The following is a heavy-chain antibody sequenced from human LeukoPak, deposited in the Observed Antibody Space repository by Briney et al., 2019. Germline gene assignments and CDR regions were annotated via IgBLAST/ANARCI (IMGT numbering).Heavy chain of an antibody. Sequence: ASVKVSCKASGYTFTSYGISWVRQAPGQGLEWMGWISAYNGNTNYAQKLQGRVTMTTDTSTSTAYMELRSLRSDDTAVYYCARHRYDFWSGYPREENWFDPWGQGTLVTVSS. CDR3: ARHRYDFWSGYPREENWFDP. CDR2: ISAYNGNT. CDR1: GYTFTSYG. J-gene: IGHJ5*02. V-gene: IGHV1-18*01. D-gene: IGHD3-3*01.